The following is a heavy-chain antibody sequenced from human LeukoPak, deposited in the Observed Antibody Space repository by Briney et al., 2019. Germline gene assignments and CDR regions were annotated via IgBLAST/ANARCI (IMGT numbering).Heavy chain of an antibody. Sequence: ASVKVSCTASGYTFTSYDINWVRQATGQGLEWMGWMNPNSGNTGYAQKFQGRVTMTRNTSISTAYMELSSLRSEATAVYYCARLSGSSGWYHWFDPWGQGTLVTVSS. CDR1: GYTFTSYD. V-gene: IGHV1-8*01. D-gene: IGHD6-19*01. J-gene: IGHJ5*02. CDR2: MNPNSGNT. CDR3: ARLSGSSGWYHWFDP.